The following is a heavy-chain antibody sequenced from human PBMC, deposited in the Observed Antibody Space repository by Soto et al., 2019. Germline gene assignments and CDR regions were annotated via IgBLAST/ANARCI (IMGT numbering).Heavy chain of an antibody. Sequence: QVQLQESGPGLVKPSQTLSLTCTVSGGSINSGGYCWSWIRQHPGKGLDWIGCISYGGRTSYNPSLKSRFTISVDTSQNQFSLKLTSVTAADTAVYYCSRGILVWGQGALITVSS. D-gene: IGHD5-18*01. CDR1: GGSINSGGYC. J-gene: IGHJ4*02. CDR3: SRGILV. CDR2: ISYGGRT. V-gene: IGHV4-31*03.